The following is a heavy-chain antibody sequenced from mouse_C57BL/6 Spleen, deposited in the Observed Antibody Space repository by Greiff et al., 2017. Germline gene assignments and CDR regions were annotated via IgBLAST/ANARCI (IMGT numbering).Heavy chain of an antibody. CDR3: ARGTVVGTRGFDD. D-gene: IGHD1-1*01. CDR1: GYTFTSYW. Sequence: QVQLQQPGAELVRPGSSVKLSCKASGYTFTSYWMHWVKQRPIQGLEWIGNIDPSDSETHYNQKFKDKATLTVDKSSSTAYMQLSSLTSEDSAVYYGARGTVVGTRGFDDWGQGTTLTVSS. V-gene: IGHV1-52*01. CDR2: IDPSDSET. J-gene: IGHJ2*01.